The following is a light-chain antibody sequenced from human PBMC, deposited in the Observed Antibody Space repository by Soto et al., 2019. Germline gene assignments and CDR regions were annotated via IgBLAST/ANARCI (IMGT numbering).Light chain of an antibody. CDR2: GAS. V-gene: IGKV3D-15*01. J-gene: IGKJ5*01. Sequence: ETVMTQSPATLSVSPGERATLSCRASQSVSTKLTWYQQKPGQAPRLLIYGASTRATGIPARFSGSGSGTEFTLTVSSLQSEDFAVYYCQQYDDWPPITFGQGTRLEIK. CDR1: QSVSTK. CDR3: QQYDDWPPIT.